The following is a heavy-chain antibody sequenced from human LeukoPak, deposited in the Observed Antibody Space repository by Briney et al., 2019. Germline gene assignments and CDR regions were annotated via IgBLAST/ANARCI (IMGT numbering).Heavy chain of an antibody. CDR1: GGSISSSSYY. Sequence: PSETLSLTCTVSGGSISSSSYYWGWIRQPPGKGLEWIGSIYYSGSTYYNPSLKSRVTIPVDTSKNQFSLKLSSVTAADTAVYYCARSGGPQYYYDSSGYYPDAFDIWGQGTMVTVSS. J-gene: IGHJ3*02. D-gene: IGHD3-22*01. CDR2: IYYSGST. CDR3: ARSGGPQYYYDSSGYYPDAFDI. V-gene: IGHV4-39*01.